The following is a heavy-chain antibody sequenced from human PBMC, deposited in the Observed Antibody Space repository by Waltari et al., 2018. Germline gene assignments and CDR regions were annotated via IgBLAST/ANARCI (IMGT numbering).Heavy chain of an antibody. D-gene: IGHD3-22*01. CDR3: ARAMNIVVHAFDI. Sequence: QVQLQESGPGLVKPSQTLSLTCTVSAGSISSGSYYWRWIRQPAGKGLEWIGRIYTSGSTNYNPSLKSRVTISVDTSKNQFSLKLSSVTAADTAVYYCARAMNIVVHAFDIWGQGTMVTVSS. CDR1: AGSISSGSYY. V-gene: IGHV4-61*02. CDR2: IYTSGST. J-gene: IGHJ3*02.